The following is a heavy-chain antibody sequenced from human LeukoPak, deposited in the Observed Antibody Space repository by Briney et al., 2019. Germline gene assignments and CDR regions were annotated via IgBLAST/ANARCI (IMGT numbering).Heavy chain of an antibody. V-gene: IGHV3-48*03. CDR2: ISSSGSTI. J-gene: IGHJ4*02. D-gene: IGHD6-13*01. Sequence: GGSLRLSCAASGFTFSSYEMNWVRQAPGKGLEWVSYISSSGSTIYYADSVKGRFTISRDNAKNSLYLQMNSLRAEDTAVYYCARAVLSSSNNWGQGTLVTVSP. CDR3: ARAVLSSSNN. CDR1: GFTFSSYE.